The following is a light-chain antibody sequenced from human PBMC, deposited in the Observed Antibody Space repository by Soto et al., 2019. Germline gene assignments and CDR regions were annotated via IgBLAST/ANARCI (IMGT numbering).Light chain of an antibody. CDR3: QHYGSAPRA. Sequence: EIVLTQSPGTLSLSPGERATLSCRASQSIDSTYLAWYQQKPGQAPGLLIYGASSRATGIPDRFSGSASGTDFTLTISRLETDDFAVYYCQHYGSAPRAFGQGTKVEIK. V-gene: IGKV3-20*01. CDR2: GAS. J-gene: IGKJ1*01. CDR1: QSIDSTY.